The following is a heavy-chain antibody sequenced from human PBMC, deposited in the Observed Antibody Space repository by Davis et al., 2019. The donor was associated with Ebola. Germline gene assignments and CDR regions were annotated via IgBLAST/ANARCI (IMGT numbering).Heavy chain of an antibody. J-gene: IGHJ4*02. V-gene: IGHV1-18*04. Sequence: ASVKVSCKASGGIFSDYTVNWVRLAPGQGLEWMGWINPHNGNTNYAQNVQGRVTMTTDTSTSTAYMEVGTLRSDDTAVYYCARAQFPTTSDHWGQGTLVTVSS. D-gene: IGHD1-1*01. CDR3: ARAQFPTTSDH. CDR2: INPHNGNT. CDR1: GGIFSDYT.